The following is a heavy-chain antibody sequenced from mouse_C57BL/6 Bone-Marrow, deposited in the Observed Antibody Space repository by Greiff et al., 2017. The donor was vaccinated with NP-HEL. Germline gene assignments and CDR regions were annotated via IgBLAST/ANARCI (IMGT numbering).Heavy chain of an antibody. J-gene: IGHJ1*03. V-gene: IGHV3-8*01. CDR1: GYSITSDY. Sequence: VQLKESGPGLAKPSQPLSLTCSVTGYSITSDYWNWIRQFPGNKLEYMGYISYSGSTYYNPSLKSRISITRDTSKNQYYLQLISVTTEDTATYYCARWGYWYFDVWGTGTTVTVSS. CDR2: ISYSGST. CDR3: ARWGYWYFDV.